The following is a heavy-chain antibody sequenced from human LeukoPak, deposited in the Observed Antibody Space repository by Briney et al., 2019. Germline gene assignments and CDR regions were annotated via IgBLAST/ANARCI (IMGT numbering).Heavy chain of an antibody. J-gene: IGHJ5*02. V-gene: IGHV3-74*01. CDR3: THLGWFDP. CDR1: GFSLSTFW. Sequence: GGSLRLSCAASGFSLSTFWMHWVRQAPGKGLVWVSRIDYDGSTTTYADSVKGRFTISRDNAKNTLYLQMNSLRAEDTADYYCTHLGWFDPWGQGTLVTVSS. CDR2: IDYDGSTT.